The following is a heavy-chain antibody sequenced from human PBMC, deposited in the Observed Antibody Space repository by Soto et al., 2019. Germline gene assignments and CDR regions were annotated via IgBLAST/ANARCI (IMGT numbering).Heavy chain of an antibody. CDR1: GFTFSSYG. J-gene: IGHJ4*02. CDR2: ISYDGSNK. CDR3: AKDHRRYYYDSSGYSNY. Sequence: GSLRLSCAASGFTFSSYGMHWVRQAPGKGLEWVAVISYDGSNKYYADSVKGRFTIPRDNSKNTLYLQMNSLRAEDTAVYYCAKDHRRYYYDSSGYSNYWGQGTLVTVSS. D-gene: IGHD3-22*01. V-gene: IGHV3-30*18.